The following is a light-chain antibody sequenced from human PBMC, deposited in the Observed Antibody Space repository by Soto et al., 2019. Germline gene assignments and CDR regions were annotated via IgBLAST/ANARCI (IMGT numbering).Light chain of an antibody. CDR2: VAS. J-gene: IGKJ4*01. CDR3: QQSSSTPQT. CDR1: QSISSY. Sequence: DIQMTQSPASLSASVGDIVTITCRASQSISSYLSWYQQKPGKAPKLLINVASTLQSGVPSRFSGSGSGTDLTLAISSLQPEDFATYYCQQSSSTPQTFGGGTRVEIK. V-gene: IGKV1-39*01.